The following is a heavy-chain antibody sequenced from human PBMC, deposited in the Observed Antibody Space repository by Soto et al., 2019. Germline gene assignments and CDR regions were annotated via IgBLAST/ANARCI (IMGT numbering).Heavy chain of an antibody. V-gene: IGHV3-48*02. J-gene: IGHJ5*02. D-gene: IGHD3-16*01. CDR3: AREMGACSDSSCYPGPYDS. CDR1: VFTFTTYS. Sequence: GGALRLSCAPSVFTFTTYSMDWVRQAPGRGLEWVSYITSKSTTIKYADSVKGRFTVSRDNAKNSLYLQLNSLRDEDTAVYYCAREMGACSDSSCYPGPYDSWGQGTMVTVSS. CDR2: ITSKSTTI.